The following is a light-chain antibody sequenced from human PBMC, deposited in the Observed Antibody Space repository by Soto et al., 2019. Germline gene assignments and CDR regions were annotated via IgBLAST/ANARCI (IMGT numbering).Light chain of an antibody. CDR3: QQYGPSRWLT. V-gene: IGKV3-20*01. J-gene: IGKJ3*01. CDR2: GVS. Sequence: EIVLSQSPGTLSLSPGERATLSCRTSQSSNSLAWYQHKPGQAPRLLIYGVSSSPTDIPDRFSGSGSGTDFTLTISRLEPEDFAVYYCQQYGPSRWLTLGPGTKVDIK. CDR1: QSSNS.